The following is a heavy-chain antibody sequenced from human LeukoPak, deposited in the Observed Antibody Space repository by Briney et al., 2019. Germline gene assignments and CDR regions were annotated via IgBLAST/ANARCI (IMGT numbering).Heavy chain of an antibody. CDR1: GGSFSGYY. CDR3: ARGDGTGGHIAAAGPFWFFDY. Sequence: SETLSLTCAVHGGSFSGYYWSWIRQPPGKGLEWIGEINHSGSTNYNPSLKSRVTISVDTSKNQFSLKLSSVTAADTAVYYCARGDGTGGHIAAAGPFWFFDYWGQGTLVTVSS. D-gene: IGHD6-13*01. J-gene: IGHJ4*02. CDR2: INHSGST. V-gene: IGHV4-34*01.